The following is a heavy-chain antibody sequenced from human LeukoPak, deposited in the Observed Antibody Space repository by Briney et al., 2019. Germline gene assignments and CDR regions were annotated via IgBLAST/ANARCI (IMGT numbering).Heavy chain of an antibody. D-gene: IGHD6-13*01. J-gene: IGHJ6*03. CDR2: IIPIFGTA. Sequence: ASVKVSCKASGGTFSSYAISWVRQAPGQGLEWMGRIIPIFGTANYAQKFQGRVTITTDESTSTAYMELSSPRSEDTAVYYCAREGTDSSSWYRYYYMDVWGKGTTVTVSS. CDR3: AREGTDSSSWYRYYYMDV. V-gene: IGHV1-69*05. CDR1: GGTFSSYA.